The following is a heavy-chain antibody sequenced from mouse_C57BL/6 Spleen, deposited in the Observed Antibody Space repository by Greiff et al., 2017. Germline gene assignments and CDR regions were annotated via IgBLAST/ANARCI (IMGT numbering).Heavy chain of an antibody. J-gene: IGHJ4*01. CDR1: GYTFTDYE. CDR3: TRNYGSGYPMDY. V-gene: IGHV1-15*01. CDR2: IDPETGGT. Sequence: QVQLQQPGAELVRPGASVTLSCKASGYTFTDYEMHWVKQTPGHGLEWIGAIDPETGGTAYNQKFKGKAILTADKSSSTAYMERRSLTSEDSAVYYCTRNYGSGYPMDYWGQGTSVTVSS. D-gene: IGHD1-1*01.